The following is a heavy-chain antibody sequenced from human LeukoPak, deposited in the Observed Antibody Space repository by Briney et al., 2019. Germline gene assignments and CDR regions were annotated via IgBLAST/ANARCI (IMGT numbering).Heavy chain of an antibody. CDR2: IYGGGST. J-gene: IGHJ4*02. CDR1: GITVSSSY. CDR3: ANLGAVAGQRYFDY. D-gene: IGHD6-19*01. V-gene: IGHV3-66*01. Sequence: GGSLRLSCAASGITVSSSYLNWVRQAPGKGLEWVSVIYGGGSTQYADSVKGRFTISRDNSKNTLYLQMKSLRAEDTAVYYCANLGAVAGQRYFDYWGQGTLVTVSS.